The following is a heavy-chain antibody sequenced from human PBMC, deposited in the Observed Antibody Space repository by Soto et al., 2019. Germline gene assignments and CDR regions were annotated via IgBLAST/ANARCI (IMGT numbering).Heavy chain of an antibody. J-gene: IGHJ5*02. D-gene: IGHD3-9*01. CDR2: ISSSSSYI. CDR1: GFTFSSYS. V-gene: IGHV3-21*01. CDR3: ARDPYYDIFTPTAWFAP. Sequence: PGGSLRLSCAASGFTFSSYSMNWVRQAPGKGLEWVSSISSSSSYIYYADSVKGRFTISRDNAKNSLYLQMNSLRAEDTAVYYCARDPYYDIFTPTAWFAPWGQGTLVTVSS.